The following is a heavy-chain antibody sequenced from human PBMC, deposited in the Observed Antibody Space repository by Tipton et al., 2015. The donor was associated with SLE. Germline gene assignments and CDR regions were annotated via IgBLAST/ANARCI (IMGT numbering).Heavy chain of an antibody. CDR1: GGSISSHY. Sequence: TLSLTCTVSGGSISSHYWSWIRQPPGKGLEWIGYIYDSGSTNYNPSLKSRVTISVDTSKNQFSLKLSSVTAADTAVYYCARQTDQLSVGYWGQGTLVTVSS. CDR3: ARQTDQLSVGY. V-gene: IGHV4-59*11. J-gene: IGHJ4*02. D-gene: IGHD1-1*01. CDR2: IYDSGST.